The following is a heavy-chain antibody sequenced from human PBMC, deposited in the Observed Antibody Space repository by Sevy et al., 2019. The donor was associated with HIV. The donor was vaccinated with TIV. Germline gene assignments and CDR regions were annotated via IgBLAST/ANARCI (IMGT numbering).Heavy chain of an antibody. CDR3: ARDETWDAFDI. CDR1: GFTFSSYS. CDR2: ISGLSNYI. Sequence: GGSLRLSCAASGFTFSSYSMNWVRQAPGKGLEWVSSISGLSNYIYYADSVQGRFTISRDNAKNSLYLQMNSLTAEDTAVYYCARDETWDAFDIWGQGTMVTVSS. J-gene: IGHJ3*02. V-gene: IGHV3-21*01.